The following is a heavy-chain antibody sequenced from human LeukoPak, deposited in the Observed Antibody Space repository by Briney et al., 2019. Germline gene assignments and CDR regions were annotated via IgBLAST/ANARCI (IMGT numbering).Heavy chain of an antibody. J-gene: IGHJ4*02. CDR3: ASSASYFAY. Sequence: SQTLSLTCAISGDSVSSNSATWNWVRQXXXRGLEWLGRTYYRSKWYNDYAVSVKSRITISPDTSKNQFSLQLNSVTPEDTAVYYCASSASYFAYWGQGTLVTVSS. D-gene: IGHD6-19*01. CDR1: GDSVSSNSAT. CDR2: TYYRSKWYN. V-gene: IGHV6-1*01.